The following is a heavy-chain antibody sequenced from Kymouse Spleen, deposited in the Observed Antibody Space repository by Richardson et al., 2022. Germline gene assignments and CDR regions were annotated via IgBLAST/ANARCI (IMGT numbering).Heavy chain of an antibody. CDR3: ARHRITIFGVVIYYYYGMDV. J-gene: IGHJ6*02. V-gene: IGHV4-39*01. CDR2: IYYSGST. D-gene: IGHD3-3*01. CDR1: GGSISSSSYY. Sequence: QLQLQESGPGLVKPSETLSLTCTVSGGSISSSSYYWGWIRQPPGKGLEWIGSIYYSGSTYYNPSLKSRVTISVDTSKNQFSLKLSSVTAADTAVYYCARHRITIFGVVIYYYYGMDVWGQGTTVTVSS.